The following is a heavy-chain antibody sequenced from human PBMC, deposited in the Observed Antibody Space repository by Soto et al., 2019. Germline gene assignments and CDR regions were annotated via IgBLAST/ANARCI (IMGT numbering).Heavy chain of an antibody. J-gene: IGHJ4*02. CDR1: GFTFSSYG. D-gene: IGHD2-2*01. Sequence: GGSLRLSCAASGFTFSSYGMHWVRQAPGKGLEWVAVISYDGSNKYYADSVKGRFTISRDNSKNTLYLQMNSLRAEDTAVYYCARHLGYCSSTSCYPYFDDWGQGTLVTVSS. CDR2: ISYDGSNK. CDR3: ARHLGYCSSTSCYPYFDD. V-gene: IGHV3-30*03.